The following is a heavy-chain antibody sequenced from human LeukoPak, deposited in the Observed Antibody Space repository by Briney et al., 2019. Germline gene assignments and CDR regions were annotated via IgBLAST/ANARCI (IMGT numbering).Heavy chain of an antibody. D-gene: IGHD6-19*01. CDR2: ISSSSSYI. CDR1: GCTFSSYS. CDR3: ARSYSSGFAIDY. J-gene: IGHJ4*02. V-gene: IGHV3-21*01. Sequence: PGGSLRLSCAASGCTFSSYSMNWVRQAPGKGLEWVSSISSSSSYIYYADSVKGRFTISRDNAKNSLYLQMNSLRAEDTAVYYCARSYSSGFAIDYWGQGTLVTVSS.